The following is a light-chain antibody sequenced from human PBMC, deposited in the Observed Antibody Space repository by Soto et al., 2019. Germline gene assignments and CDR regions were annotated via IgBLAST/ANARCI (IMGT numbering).Light chain of an antibody. V-gene: IGKV3-15*01. J-gene: IGKJ3*01. Sequence: EIVMTQSPATLSVSRGERATLSCRASQSISSNLAWYQQKPGQAPRLLIYGASTRATGIPARFSGSGSGTDFTLTISSLQSEDFAVYYCQQYNNWPPDTFGPGTKVDIK. CDR1: QSISSN. CDR2: GAS. CDR3: QQYNNWPPDT.